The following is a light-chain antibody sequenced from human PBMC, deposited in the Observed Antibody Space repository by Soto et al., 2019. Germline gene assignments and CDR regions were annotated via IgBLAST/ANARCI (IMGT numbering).Light chain of an antibody. CDR3: SSYAGTNSVV. CDR2: DVS. CDR1: SNDVGGYNY. Sequence: QSALTQPPSASGSPGQSVTISCTGTSNDVGGYNYVSWFQQHPGKAPKLMIYDVSKRPSGVPDRFSGSKSGNTASLTVSGLQADDAADYYCSSYAGTNSVVFGGGTKLTVL. V-gene: IGLV2-8*01. J-gene: IGLJ2*01.